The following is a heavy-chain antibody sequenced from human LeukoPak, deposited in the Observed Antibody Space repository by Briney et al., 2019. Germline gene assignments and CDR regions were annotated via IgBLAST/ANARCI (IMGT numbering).Heavy chain of an antibody. CDR1: GGSISSYY. CDR2: ISHIGST. D-gene: IGHD6-13*01. Sequence: SETLSLTCTVSGGSISSYYWSWLRQPPGKGLEWIGYISHIGSTNYNPSLESRVTISVDTSKNQFSLKLSSVTAADTAVYYCAGYSLDAFDIWGQGTMVTVSS. J-gene: IGHJ3*02. V-gene: IGHV4-59*01. CDR3: AGYSLDAFDI.